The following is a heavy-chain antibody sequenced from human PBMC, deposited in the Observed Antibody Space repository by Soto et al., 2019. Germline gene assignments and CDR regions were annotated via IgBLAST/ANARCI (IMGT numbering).Heavy chain of an antibody. J-gene: IGHJ4*02. D-gene: IGHD3-22*01. Sequence: GGSLRLSCAASGFTFSSYAMSWVRQAPGKGLEWVSVISGSGGNTYYADSVKGRFTISRDNSKNTLYLQMNSLRAEDTAVYSCAKDSKLSNYYDTSGYSDWGQGTLVTVSS. CDR3: AKDSKLSNYYDTSGYSD. V-gene: IGHV3-23*01. CDR1: GFTFSSYA. CDR2: ISGSGGNT.